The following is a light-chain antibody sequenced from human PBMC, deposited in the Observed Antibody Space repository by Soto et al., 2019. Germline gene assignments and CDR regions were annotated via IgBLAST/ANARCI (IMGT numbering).Light chain of an antibody. CDR2: GVS. J-gene: IGLJ3*02. V-gene: IGLV2-14*01. Sequence: QSVLTQPASVSASPGQSITISCTGGKNDIGSSDYVSWYQQHPGKAPKLIIYGVSNRPSGTSDRFSGSKSGNTASLTISGLQADDEADYYCSSSTSSNTLAFGGGTKVTVL. CDR1: KNDIGSSDY. CDR3: SSSTSSNTLA.